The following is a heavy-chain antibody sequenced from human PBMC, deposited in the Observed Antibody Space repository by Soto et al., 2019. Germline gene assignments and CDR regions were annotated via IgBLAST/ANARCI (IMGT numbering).Heavy chain of an antibody. CDR1: GFTFSTYS. D-gene: IGHD3-22*01. V-gene: IGHV3-21*01. J-gene: IGHJ6*02. CDR2: ISSSSSYI. CDR3: ARYDSSGYYCPYYYYGMDV. Sequence: EVQLVESGGGLVKPGGSLRLSCAASGFTFSTYSMNWVRQAPGKGLEWVSSISSSSSYIYYADSVKGRFTIPRDNAKNSLYLQMNSLRAEDTAVYYCARYDSSGYYCPYYYYGMDVWGQGTTVTVSS.